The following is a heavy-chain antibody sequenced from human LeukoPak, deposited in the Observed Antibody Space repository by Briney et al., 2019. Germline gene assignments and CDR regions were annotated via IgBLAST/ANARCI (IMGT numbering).Heavy chain of an antibody. CDR3: ARDGYSGNDGL. CDR1: GGSFSGYY. Sequence: SETLSLTCAVYGGSFSGYYWSWIRQPPGKGLEWIGYIYHSGSTKYNPSLKSRVTISVDTSKNQFSLKLSSVTAADTAVYYCARDGYSGNDGLWGQGTLVTVSS. CDR2: IYHSGST. V-gene: IGHV4-59*01. D-gene: IGHD5-12*01. J-gene: IGHJ4*02.